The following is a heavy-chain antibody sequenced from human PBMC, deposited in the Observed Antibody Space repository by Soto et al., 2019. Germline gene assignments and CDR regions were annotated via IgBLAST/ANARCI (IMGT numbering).Heavy chain of an antibody. D-gene: IGHD2-15*01. Sequence: VVSLILSCASSGFIFGDYTMHWFRHGPGKCAEWISLISWDGLITLFSYSVKGRFIISRDNNKNSLYLQMNSLTTEDSALYYCARDSSDTLNPKTRYFESWGKGTLLHVSS. V-gene: IGHV3-43*01. CDR3: ARDSSDTLNPKTRYFES. CDR1: GFIFGDYT. J-gene: IGHJ4*02. CDR2: ISWDGLIT.